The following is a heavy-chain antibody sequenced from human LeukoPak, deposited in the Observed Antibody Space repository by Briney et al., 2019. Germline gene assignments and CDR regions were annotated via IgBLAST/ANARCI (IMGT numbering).Heavy chain of an antibody. CDR2: IYYSGST. V-gene: IGHV4-59*01. Sequence: SETLSLTCPVSGGSISSYYWSWIRQPPGKGLEWIGYIYYSGSTNYNPSLKSRVTISVDTSKNQFSLKLSSVTAADTAVYYCARGHRYSSGWYHLDYWGQGTLVTVSS. CDR1: GGSISSYY. D-gene: IGHD6-19*01. J-gene: IGHJ4*02. CDR3: ARGHRYSSGWYHLDY.